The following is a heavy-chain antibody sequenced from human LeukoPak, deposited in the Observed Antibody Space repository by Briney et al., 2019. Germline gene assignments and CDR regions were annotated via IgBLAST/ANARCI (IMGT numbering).Heavy chain of an antibody. V-gene: IGHV3-23*01. CDR1: GFTFSSYA. CDR3: AKVGAAAGIDY. Sequence: GGSLRLSCAASGFTFSSYAMSWVRQAPGKGLEWVSSISGSGGSTYYADSVEGRFTISRDNSKNTLYLQMNSLRAEDTAVYYCAKVGAAAGIDYWGQGTLVTVSS. D-gene: IGHD6-13*01. J-gene: IGHJ4*02. CDR2: ISGSGGST.